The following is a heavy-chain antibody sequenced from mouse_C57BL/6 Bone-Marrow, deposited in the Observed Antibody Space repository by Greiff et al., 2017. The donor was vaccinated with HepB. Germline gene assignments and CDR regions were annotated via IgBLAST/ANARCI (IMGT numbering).Heavy chain of an antibody. J-gene: IGHJ2*01. V-gene: IGHV5-6*01. Sequence: EVMLVESGGDLVKPGGSLKLSCAASGFTFSSYGMSWVRQTPDKRLEWVATISSGGSYTYYPDSVKGRFTITRDTAKNTLYLQMSSLKSADTAMYGGYWGQGTTLTVSS. CDR2: ISSGGSYT. CDR1: GFTFSSYG. CDR3: Y.